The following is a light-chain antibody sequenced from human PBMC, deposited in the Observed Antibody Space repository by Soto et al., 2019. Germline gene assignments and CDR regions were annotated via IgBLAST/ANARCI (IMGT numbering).Light chain of an antibody. J-gene: IGKJ3*01. Sequence: DIQMTQSPSSLSASVGDSVTLTCRASQRLFSFLNWYQQAPGRAPKLLISNAYKLQSEVPSRFSGSESGTEFTLTISSLQPEDFAIYFCQQTYRAPFTFCPGTKVDVK. CDR3: QQTYRAPFT. CDR1: QRLFSF. V-gene: IGKV1-39*01. CDR2: NAY.